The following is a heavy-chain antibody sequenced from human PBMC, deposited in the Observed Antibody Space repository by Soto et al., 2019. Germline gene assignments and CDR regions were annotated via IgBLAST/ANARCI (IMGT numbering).Heavy chain of an antibody. CDR1: GGSISRGDYY. D-gene: IGHD5-12*01. Sequence: ETLSLTCTVSGGSISRGDYYWSWLRQPPGRGLEWVGYVFYSGSARYNPSLRSRVTISKDTAKNQFSLQVTSVTPADTAVYYCVRDRGGSSGYDGFDIWGQGTMVTVSS. CDR2: VFYSGSA. V-gene: IGHV4-61*08. J-gene: IGHJ3*02. CDR3: VRDRGGSSGYDGFDI.